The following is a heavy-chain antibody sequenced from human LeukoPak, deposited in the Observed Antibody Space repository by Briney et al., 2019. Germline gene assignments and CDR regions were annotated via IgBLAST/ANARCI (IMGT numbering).Heavy chain of an antibody. D-gene: IGHD6-6*01. Sequence: PGRSLRLSCAASGFTFSSYAMHWVRQAPGKGLEWVAVISYDGSNKYYADSVKGRFTISRDNSKNTLYPQMNSLRAEDTAVYYCAKGARWILYYFDYWGQGTLVTVSS. J-gene: IGHJ4*02. CDR3: AKGARWILYYFDY. CDR1: GFTFSSYA. V-gene: IGHV3-30*04. CDR2: ISYDGSNK.